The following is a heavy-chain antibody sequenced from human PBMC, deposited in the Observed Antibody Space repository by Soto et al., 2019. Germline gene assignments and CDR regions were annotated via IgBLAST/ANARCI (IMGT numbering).Heavy chain of an antibody. J-gene: IGHJ3*02. V-gene: IGHV1-69*06. CDR2: IIPNYEAA. CDR1: GGSFNNYV. Sequence: QVQLVQSGAEVRKPGSSVKVSCEASGGSFNNYVISWLRQAPGQGLEWMGGIIPNYEAANYAQKFRGGLTITADKGTNTAYMELNSLRPEDTATYYCARYWNAGTLYGAFDIWGQGTTVIVS. D-gene: IGHD4-17*01. CDR3: ARYWNAGTLYGAFDI.